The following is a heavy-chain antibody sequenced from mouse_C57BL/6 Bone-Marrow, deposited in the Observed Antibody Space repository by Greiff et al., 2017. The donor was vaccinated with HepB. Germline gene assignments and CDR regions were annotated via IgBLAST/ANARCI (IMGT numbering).Heavy chain of an antibody. CDR3: TSTYYSNYDAMDY. Sequence: VQRVESGAELVRPGASVTLSCKASGYTFTDYEMHWVKQTPVHGLEWIGAIDPETGGTAYNQKFKGKAILTADKSSSTAYMELRSLTSEDSAVYYCTSTYYSNYDAMDYWGQGTSVTVSS. V-gene: IGHV1-15*01. D-gene: IGHD2-5*01. CDR1: GYTFTDYE. J-gene: IGHJ4*01. CDR2: IDPETGGT.